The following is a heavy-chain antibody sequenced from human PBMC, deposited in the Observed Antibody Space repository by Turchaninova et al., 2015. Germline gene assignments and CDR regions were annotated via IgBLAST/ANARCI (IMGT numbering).Heavy chain of an antibody. CDR3: AREKSYDTSGYSDFQH. CDR1: GYTFASYG. J-gene: IGHJ1*01. D-gene: IGHD3-22*01. CDR2: IKTHNDNT. V-gene: IGHV1-18*04. Sequence: QILLVQSEAEVKKPGASVKVSCKASGYTFASYGISWVRKAPGQGLEWMGWIKTHNDNTNYAKKLQGRVTITTDTPTSTAYMELRSLISDYTALDYWAREKSYDTSGYSDFQHWGQGTLVTVSS.